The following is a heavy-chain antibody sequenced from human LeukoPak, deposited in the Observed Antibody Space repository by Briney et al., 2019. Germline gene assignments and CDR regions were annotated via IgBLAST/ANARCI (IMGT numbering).Heavy chain of an antibody. Sequence: SETLSLTCAVYGGSFSGYYWSWIRQPPGKGLGWIGEINHSGSTNYNPSLKSRVTISVDTSKNQFSLKLSSVTAADTAVYYCARGRGSYSGYSSSWYYFDYWGQGTLVTVSS. CDR1: GGSFSGYY. D-gene: IGHD6-13*01. V-gene: IGHV4-34*01. CDR3: ARGRGSYSGYSSSWYYFDY. CDR2: INHSGST. J-gene: IGHJ4*02.